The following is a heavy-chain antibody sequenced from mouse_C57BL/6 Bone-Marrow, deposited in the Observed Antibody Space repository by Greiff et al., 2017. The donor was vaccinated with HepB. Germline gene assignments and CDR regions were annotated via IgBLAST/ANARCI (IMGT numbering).Heavy chain of an antibody. Sequence: EVQRVESGGGLVQPGGSLKLSCAASGFTFSDYGMAWVRQAPRKGPEWVAFISNLAYSIYYADTVTGRFTISRENAKNTLYLEMSSLRSEDTAMYYCARPRITTVVATDWYFDVWGTGTTVTVSS. CDR2: ISNLAYSI. V-gene: IGHV5-15*01. CDR3: ARPRITTVVATDWYFDV. J-gene: IGHJ1*03. CDR1: GFTFSDYG. D-gene: IGHD1-1*01.